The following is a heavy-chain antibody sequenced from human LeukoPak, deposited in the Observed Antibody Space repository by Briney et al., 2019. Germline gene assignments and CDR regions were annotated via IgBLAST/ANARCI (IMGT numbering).Heavy chain of an antibody. CDR1: GFTFGDYA. Sequence: GGSLRLSCTASGFTFGDYAMSWVRQAPGKGLEWVGFIRSKAYGGTTEYAASVKGRFTISRDDSKSIAYLQMNSLKTEDTAVYYCTRDKHLEWLLPYYFDYWGQGTLVTVSS. V-gene: IGHV3-49*04. D-gene: IGHD3-3*01. CDR3: TRDKHLEWLLPYYFDY. CDR2: IRSKAYGGTT. J-gene: IGHJ4*02.